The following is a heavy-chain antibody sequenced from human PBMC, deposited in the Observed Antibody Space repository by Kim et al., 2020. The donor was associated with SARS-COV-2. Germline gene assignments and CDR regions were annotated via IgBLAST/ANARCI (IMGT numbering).Heavy chain of an antibody. CDR3: ARDVHDILTGYPGGMDV. CDR2: IWYDGSNK. V-gene: IGHV3-33*01. Sequence: GGSLRLSCAASGFTFSSYGMHWVRQAPGKGLEWVAVIWYDGSNKYYADSVKGRFTISRDNSKNTLYLQMNSLRAEDTAVYYCARDVHDILTGYPGGMDVWGQGTTVTVSS. D-gene: IGHD3-9*01. CDR1: GFTFSSYG. J-gene: IGHJ6*02.